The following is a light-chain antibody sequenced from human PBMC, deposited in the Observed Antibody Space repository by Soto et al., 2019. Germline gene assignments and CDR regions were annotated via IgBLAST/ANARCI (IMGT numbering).Light chain of an antibody. CDR1: SGDIGSYNR. CDR2: EGS. J-gene: IGLJ2*01. Sequence: QSALTQPASVSGSPGQSITISCTGTSGDIGSYNRVSWYQQHPGKAPKLMIYEGSKRPSGVSNRFSGSKSGNTASLTISGLQTEDEADYYCCSYAGSSNLVAFGGGTKVTVL. V-gene: IGLV2-23*01. CDR3: CSYAGSSNLVA.